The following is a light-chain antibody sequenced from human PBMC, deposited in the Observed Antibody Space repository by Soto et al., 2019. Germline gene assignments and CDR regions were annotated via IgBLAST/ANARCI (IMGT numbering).Light chain of an antibody. V-gene: IGKV1-5*01. CDR2: DAS. Sequence: DIQMTPSPSTLSAFVGDRVTITCRARQSVNSWLAWYQQRPGKAPKLLIYDASTLESGVPSRFSGSGSGTEFTLTISSLQPDDFATYYCQQYNTYSTFGQGTRLEIK. CDR3: QQYNTYST. J-gene: IGKJ5*01. CDR1: QSVNSW.